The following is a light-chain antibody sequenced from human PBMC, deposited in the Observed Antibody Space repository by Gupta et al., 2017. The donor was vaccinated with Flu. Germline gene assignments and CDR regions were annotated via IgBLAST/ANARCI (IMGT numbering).Light chain of an antibody. J-gene: IGLJ3*02. V-gene: IGLV3-25*03. Sequence: SYELTQPPSVSVSPGQTAKITCCGDALPKQYVFWYQQKSGQAPVMVIYKDTERPSGIPERFSGSSSGTTVSLTISGVQAEDEGDYYCESPDTSVTSLVFGGGTKLTVL. CDR3: ESPDTSVTSLV. CDR1: ALPKQY. CDR2: KDT.